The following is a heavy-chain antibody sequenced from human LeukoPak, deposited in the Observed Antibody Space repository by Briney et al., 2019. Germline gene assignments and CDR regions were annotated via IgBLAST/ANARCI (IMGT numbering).Heavy chain of an antibody. Sequence: GGSLRLSCAASGFTFSSYAMSWVRQAPGKGLEWVSAISGSGGTTYYADSVKGRFTISRDNAKNSPFLQMNSLRAEDTAVYYCARGVENWGQGTLVTVSS. V-gene: IGHV3-23*01. CDR2: ISGSGGTT. CDR3: ARGVEN. CDR1: GFTFSSYA. J-gene: IGHJ4*02.